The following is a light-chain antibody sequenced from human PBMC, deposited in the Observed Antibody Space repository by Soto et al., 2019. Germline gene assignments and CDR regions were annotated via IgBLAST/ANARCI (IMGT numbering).Light chain of an antibody. CDR2: EVS. V-gene: IGLV2-18*02. CDR3: SSYASGSTLV. J-gene: IGLJ2*01. Sequence: QSALTQPPSVSGSPGQSVTISCTGTSSDVGSYNRVSWYQQSPGTAPKLMFYEVSVRPSGVPHRFSGSKSGDTASLTISGLQAEDEADYYCSSYASGSTLVFGGGTKLTVL. CDR1: SSDVGSYNR.